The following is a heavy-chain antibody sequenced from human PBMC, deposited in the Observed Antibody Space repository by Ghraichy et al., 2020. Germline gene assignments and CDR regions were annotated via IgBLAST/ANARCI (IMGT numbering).Heavy chain of an antibody. J-gene: IGHJ4*02. Sequence: SQTLSLTCAISGDSVSSNSAAWNWIRQSPSRGLEWLGRTYYRTKWFNDYVLSEKSRITINADTSKNQFSLQLNSVTPEDTAVYYCARDLYGSGSCGDWGQGSLVTISS. CDR2: TYYRTKWFN. CDR1: GDSVSSNSAA. CDR3: ARDLYGSGSCGD. V-gene: IGHV6-1*01. D-gene: IGHD3-10*01.